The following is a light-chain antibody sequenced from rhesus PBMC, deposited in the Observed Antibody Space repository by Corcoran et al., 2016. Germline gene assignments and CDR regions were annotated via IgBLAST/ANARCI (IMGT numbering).Light chain of an antibody. CDR3: LRSKYFPWT. CDR1: ERDSVLGVNL. J-gene: IGKJ1*01. V-gene: IGKV7-13*01. Sequence: DTVLTQSPASLAVSPGQRATNTCRASERDSVLGVNLIHWYQQKPGKPPKLLIYQASNKDTGVPARFSGSGSGTDFTLTINPVEADDVADSYCLRSKYFPWTFAQWTKVEIK. CDR2: QAS.